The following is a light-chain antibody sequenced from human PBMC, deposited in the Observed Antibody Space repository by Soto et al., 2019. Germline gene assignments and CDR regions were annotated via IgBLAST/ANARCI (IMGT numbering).Light chain of an antibody. J-gene: IGKJ1*01. V-gene: IGKV3-20*01. CDR1: QSVSSSY. CDR3: QQYRRSSGT. Sequence: EIVLTQSPGTLSLSPGERAALSCRASQSVSSSYLAWYQQKSGQAPRLLIYGASNRATGIPDRFSGSGSGTDFTLTISGLEPEDFAVYYCQQYRRSSGTFSQGNKVDI. CDR2: GAS.